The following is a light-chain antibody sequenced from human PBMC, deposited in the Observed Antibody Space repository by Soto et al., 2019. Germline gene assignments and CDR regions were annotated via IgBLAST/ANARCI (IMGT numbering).Light chain of an antibody. Sequence: QAVVTQEPSLTVSPGGTVTLTCGSSTGAVTSGHYPYWFQQKPGQAPRTLIYDTSNKHSWTPARFSGSLLGGKAALTLSGAQPEDEAEHYCLLSYSGARSVVFGGGTKLTVL. V-gene: IGLV7-46*01. CDR3: LLSYSGARSVV. J-gene: IGLJ2*01. CDR2: DTS. CDR1: TGAVTSGHY.